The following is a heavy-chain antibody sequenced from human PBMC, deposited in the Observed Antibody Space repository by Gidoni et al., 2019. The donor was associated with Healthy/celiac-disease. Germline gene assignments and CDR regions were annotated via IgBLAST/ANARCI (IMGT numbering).Heavy chain of an antibody. J-gene: IGHJ4*02. V-gene: IGHV4-34*01. CDR2: INHSGST. Sequence: QVQLQQWGAGLLQPSETLSLTCSVHGGSFSGSYWSWIRQPPGKGLEWIGEINHSGSTNYNPSLKSRVTISVDTSKNQFSLKLSSVTAADTAVYYCARGSVVTANFDYWGQGTLVTVSS. D-gene: IGHD2-21*02. CDR1: GGSFSGSY. CDR3: ARGSVVTANFDY.